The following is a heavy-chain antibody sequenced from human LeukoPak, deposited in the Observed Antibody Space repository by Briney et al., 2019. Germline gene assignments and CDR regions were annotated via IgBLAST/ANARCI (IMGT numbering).Heavy chain of an antibody. D-gene: IGHD6-19*01. CDR3: ARSMIAVAGTLPRPDYYYMDV. Sequence: ASVKVSCKASGYTFTSYGISWVRQAPGQGLEWMGWISAYNGNTNYAQKLQGRVTMTTDTSTSTAYMELRSLRSDDTAVYYCARSMIAVAGTLPRPDYYYMDVWGKGTTVTVSS. J-gene: IGHJ6*03. CDR2: ISAYNGNT. V-gene: IGHV1-18*01. CDR1: GYTFTSYG.